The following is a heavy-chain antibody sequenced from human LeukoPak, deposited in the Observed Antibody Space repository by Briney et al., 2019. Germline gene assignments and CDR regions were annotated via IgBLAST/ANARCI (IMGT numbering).Heavy chain of an antibody. V-gene: IGHV1-69*10. D-gene: IGHD4-17*01. Sequence: SVKVSCKASGGTFSSYAISWVRQAPGQGLEWMGRIIPILGIANYAQKFQGRVTITADKSTSTAYMELSSLRSEDTAVYYCAEATVTEVPTRGEYSQHWGQGTLVTVSS. CDR2: IIPILGIA. J-gene: IGHJ1*01. CDR3: AEATVTEVPTRGEYSQH. CDR1: GGTFSSYA.